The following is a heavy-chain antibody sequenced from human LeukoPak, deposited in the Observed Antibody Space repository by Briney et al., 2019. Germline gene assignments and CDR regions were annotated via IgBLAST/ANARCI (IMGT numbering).Heavy chain of an antibody. CDR1: GYSIDSAYY. V-gene: IGHV4-38-2*02. Sequence: SETLSLTCTVSGYSIDSAYYWGWIRQPPGKGLEWIGSIYHSGSTYYNPSLKSRVTISVDTSKNQFSLKLSSETAADTAVYYCARIKQPSAAAIDYWGQGTLVTVSS. CDR3: ARIKQPSAAAIDY. D-gene: IGHD6-13*01. CDR2: IYHSGST. J-gene: IGHJ4*02.